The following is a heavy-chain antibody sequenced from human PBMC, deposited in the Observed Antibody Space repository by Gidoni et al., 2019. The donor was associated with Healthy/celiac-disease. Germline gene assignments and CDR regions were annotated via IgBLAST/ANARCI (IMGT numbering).Heavy chain of an antibody. CDR2: IWYDESNK. CDR3: ARGSYLGGGSSYYGMDV. V-gene: IGHV3-33*01. CDR1: GFTFSNYD. Sequence: QVQLVESGGGVVQPGRSLSLSCAASGFTFSNYDMHWVRQAPGQVLEWVAVIWYDESNKYYADSVKGRFSISRDNSENTLFLQMNSLRADDTAVYYCARGSYLGGGSSYYGMDVWGQGTTVTVSS. D-gene: IGHD3-16*01. J-gene: IGHJ6*02.